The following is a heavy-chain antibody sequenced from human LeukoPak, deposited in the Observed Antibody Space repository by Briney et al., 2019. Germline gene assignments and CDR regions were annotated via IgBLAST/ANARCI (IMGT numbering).Heavy chain of an antibody. CDR3: AKDQIAAAGGWFDP. D-gene: IGHD6-13*01. J-gene: IGHJ5*02. Sequence: GGSLRLSCAASGFTFDDYAMHWVRQAPGKGLEWVSGISWNSGSIGYADSVKGRFTISRDNAKNSLYLQMNSQRAEDTALYYCAKDQIAAAGGWFDPWGQGTLVTVSS. V-gene: IGHV3-9*01. CDR1: GFTFDDYA. CDR2: ISWNSGSI.